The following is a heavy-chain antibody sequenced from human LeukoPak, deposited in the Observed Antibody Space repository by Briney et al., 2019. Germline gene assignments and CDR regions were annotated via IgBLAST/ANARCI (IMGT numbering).Heavy chain of an antibody. CDR3: ARGPTGNRFGRRPIDY. V-gene: IGHV4-34*01. CDR1: GGSFSGYY. Sequence: SETLSLTCAVYGGSFSGYYWSWIRQPPGKGLEWIGEINHSGSTNYNPSLKSRVTISVDTSKNQFSLKLSSVTAADTAVYYCARGPTGNRFGRRPIDYWGQGTLVTVSS. D-gene: IGHD3-10*01. J-gene: IGHJ4*02. CDR2: INHSGST.